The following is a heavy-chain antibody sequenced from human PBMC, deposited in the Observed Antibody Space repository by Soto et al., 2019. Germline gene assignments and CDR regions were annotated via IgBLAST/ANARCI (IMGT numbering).Heavy chain of an antibody. J-gene: IGHJ4*02. D-gene: IGHD3-22*01. CDR2: IYYSGST. Sequence: SETLSLTCTVSGGSISSGGYYWSWIRQHPGKGLEWIGYIYYSGSTYYNPSLKSRVTISVDTSKNQFSLKLSSVTAADTAVYYCARATPYYYDSWPFDYWGQGTLVTVSS. V-gene: IGHV4-31*03. CDR1: GGSISSGGYY. CDR3: ARATPYYYDSWPFDY.